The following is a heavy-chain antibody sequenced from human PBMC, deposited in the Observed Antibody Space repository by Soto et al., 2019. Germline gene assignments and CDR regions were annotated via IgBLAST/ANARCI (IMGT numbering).Heavy chain of an antibody. V-gene: IGHV4-30-4*01. Sequence: QVQLQESGPGLVKASQTLSLTCTVSGGSIRSGDQYWSWIRQPPWEGLEWIGYIYYDGSTYYNPSLKSRVAISLDTSKNQFSLTLSSVTTADTAVYYCARDTGSFGTDYWGQGTLVAVSS. D-gene: IGHD1-26*01. CDR1: GGSIRSGDQY. CDR3: ARDTGSFGTDY. J-gene: IGHJ4*02. CDR2: IYYDGST.